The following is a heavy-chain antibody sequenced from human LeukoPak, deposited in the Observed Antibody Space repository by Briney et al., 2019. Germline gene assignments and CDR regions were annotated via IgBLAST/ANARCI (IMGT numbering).Heavy chain of an antibody. CDR3: AKSFWWFGEFSPFDY. J-gene: IGHJ4*02. D-gene: IGHD3-10*01. Sequence: GGSLRLSCAASGFTFSSYTMNWVRQAPGKGLEWVSSISSSRSSIYYADSMKGRFTISRDNAKNSLYLQMNSLRAEDTAVYYCAKSFWWFGEFSPFDYWGQGTLVTVSS. CDR1: GFTFSSYT. V-gene: IGHV3-21*01. CDR2: ISSSRSSI.